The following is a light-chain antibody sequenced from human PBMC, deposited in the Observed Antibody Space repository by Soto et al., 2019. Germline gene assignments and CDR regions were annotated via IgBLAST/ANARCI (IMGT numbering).Light chain of an antibody. V-gene: IGKV3-15*01. CDR1: DSVRRN. CDR3: QQYNMWPT. J-gene: IGKJ1*01. Sequence: EIGMTQSPATLSVSPGERATISCRASDSVRRNVAWYQQKAGQAPRRLIFGASTRATVIPARSSGSGCVTEFTLTIRSLQSEDFAVYYCQQYNMWPTFGQGTKVEVK. CDR2: GAS.